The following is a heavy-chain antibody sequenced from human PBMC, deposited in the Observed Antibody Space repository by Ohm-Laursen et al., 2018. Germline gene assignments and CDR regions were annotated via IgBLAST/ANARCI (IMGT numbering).Heavy chain of an antibody. CDR2: AYRGSN. CDR3: LSGSGYSST. D-gene: IGHD3-22*01. CDR1: GDSVSNNDVA. J-gene: IGHJ3*01. Sequence: QTLSLTCATSGDSVSNNDVAWNWIRQSPSRGLEWLGRAYRGSNDYAVSLKSRITINPDTSKNQFSLHLNSVTPEDTAVYYCLSGSGYSSTWGQGTMVTVSS. V-gene: IGHV6-1*01.